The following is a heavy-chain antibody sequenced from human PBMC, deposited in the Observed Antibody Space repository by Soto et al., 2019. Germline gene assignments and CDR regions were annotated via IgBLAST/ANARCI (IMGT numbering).Heavy chain of an antibody. Sequence: GGSLRLSCAASGFTFSSYAMHWVRQAPGKGLEWVAVISYDGSNKYYADSVKGRFTISRDNSKNTLYLQMNSLRAEDTAVYYCARDLDYWGQGTLVTVSS. J-gene: IGHJ4*02. V-gene: IGHV3-30-3*01. CDR1: GFTFSSYA. CDR2: ISYDGSNK. CDR3: ARDLDY.